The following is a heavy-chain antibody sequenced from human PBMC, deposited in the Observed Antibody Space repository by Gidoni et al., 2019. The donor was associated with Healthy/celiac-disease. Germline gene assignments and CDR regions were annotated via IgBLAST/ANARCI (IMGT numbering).Heavy chain of an antibody. D-gene: IGHD5-18*01. CDR2: IAYDGINK. CDR3: AKNVDTAMVRVYYYYYYGMDV. CDR1: GFTFSSYG. J-gene: IGHJ6*02. V-gene: IGHV3-30*18. Sequence: QVQLVESGGGVVQPGRSLRLSCAASGFTFSSYGMHWVRQAPGKGLEWVAVIAYDGINKYYADAVKGRFTISRENSKNTLYLQMNSLRAEDTAVYYCAKNVDTAMVRVYYYYYYGMDVWGQGTTVTVSS.